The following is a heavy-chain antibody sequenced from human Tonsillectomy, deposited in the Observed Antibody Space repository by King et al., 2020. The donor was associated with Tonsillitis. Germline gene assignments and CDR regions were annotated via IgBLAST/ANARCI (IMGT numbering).Heavy chain of an antibody. V-gene: IGHV3-23*04. Sequence: VQLVESGGGLVQPGGSLRLSCAASGFTFNTYAMSWVRQAPGKGLEWVSTISGSGTSLFYADSVEGRFTISRDNSKNTLYLQMSSLRVDDTAVYFCAGGAIAVADFDSWGQGTLVTVSS. D-gene: IGHD6-19*01. CDR2: ISGSGTSL. CDR1: GFTFNTYA. J-gene: IGHJ4*02. CDR3: AGGAIAVADFDS.